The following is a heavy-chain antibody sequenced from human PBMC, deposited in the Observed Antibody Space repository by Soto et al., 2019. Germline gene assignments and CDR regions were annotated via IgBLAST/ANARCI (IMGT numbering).Heavy chain of an antibody. D-gene: IGHD3-10*01. Sequence: QVQLVESGGGVVQPGTSLRLSCAASGFIFSNYGMHWVRQAPGKGLEWVAVIWSDGNNKNFADSVKGRFSISRDNSKNPLYLQMTSLSAADTAVYYCARSCRGGFGGNDYWGQGTLVIVSS. V-gene: IGHV3-33*01. CDR2: IWSDGNNK. CDR1: GFIFSNYG. J-gene: IGHJ4*02. CDR3: ARSCRGGFGGNDY.